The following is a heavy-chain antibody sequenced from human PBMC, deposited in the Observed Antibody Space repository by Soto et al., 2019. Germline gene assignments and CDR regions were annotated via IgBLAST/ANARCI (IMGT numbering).Heavy chain of an antibody. Sequence: QVQRVQSGAEVKKPGSSVTVSCKASGGTFSNYPISWVRQAPGQGLEWMGGIIPIFGTVNYAQKFQGRVTITANESTSTAYRELSSLRAEDTAVYYCDRGKHRCLPLGYRDLWGRGTLVT. D-gene: IGHD2-21*01. CDR3: DRGKHRCLPLGYRDL. J-gene: IGHJ2*01. V-gene: IGHV1-69*12. CDR2: IIPIFGTV. CDR1: GGTFSNYP.